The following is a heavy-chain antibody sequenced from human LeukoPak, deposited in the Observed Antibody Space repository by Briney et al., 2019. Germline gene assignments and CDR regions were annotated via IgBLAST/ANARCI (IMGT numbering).Heavy chain of an antibody. Sequence: LRLSCAASGFTFSSYPMIWVRQHPGKGLEWIGYIYYSGSTYYNPSLKSRVTISVDTSKNQFSLKLSSVTAADTAVYYCARRYYYDSSRFDPWGQGTLVTVSS. D-gene: IGHD3-22*01. V-gene: IGHV4-31*02. J-gene: IGHJ5*02. CDR2: IYYSGST. CDR1: GFTFSSYP. CDR3: ARRYYYDSSRFDP.